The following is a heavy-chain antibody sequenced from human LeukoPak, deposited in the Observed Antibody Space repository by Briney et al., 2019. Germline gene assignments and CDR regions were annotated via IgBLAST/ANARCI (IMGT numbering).Heavy chain of an antibody. CDR3: ARAGTAKYYYYGMDV. D-gene: IGHD2-21*02. CDR1: GGSISSYY. Sequence: KPSETLSLTCTVSGGSISSYYWSWIRQPPGKGLECIGNIYYSGSTNYNPSLKSRVTISVDTSRNQFSLKLSSVTAADTAVYYCARAGTAKYYYYGMDVWGQGTTVTVSS. V-gene: IGHV4-59*01. J-gene: IGHJ6*02. CDR2: IYYSGST.